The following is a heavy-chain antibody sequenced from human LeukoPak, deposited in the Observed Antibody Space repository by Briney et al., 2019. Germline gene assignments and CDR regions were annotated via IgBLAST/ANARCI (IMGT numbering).Heavy chain of an antibody. CDR1: GGSIGRSSYY. V-gene: IGHV4-39*07. CDR2: INHSGST. D-gene: IGHD6-19*01. Sequence: SETLSLTCTVSGGSIGRSSYYWSWIRQPPGKGLEWIGEINHSGSTNYNPSLESRVIISLDGSKNLLSLELSSVTAADTAVYYCVRHSGWYFGYWGQGTLVTVSS. CDR3: VRHSGWYFGY. J-gene: IGHJ4*02.